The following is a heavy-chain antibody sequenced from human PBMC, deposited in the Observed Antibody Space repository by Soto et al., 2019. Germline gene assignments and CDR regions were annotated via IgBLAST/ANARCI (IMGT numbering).Heavy chain of an antibody. J-gene: IGHJ4*02. CDR3: ARESDSYFDY. CDR2: ISYDGSNK. Sequence: GGSLRLSCAASGFTFSSYAMHWVRKAPGKGLEWVAVISYDGSNKYYADSVKGRFTISRDKSKNTLYLQMNSLRAEDTAVYYCARESDSYFDYWGQGTLVTVSS. V-gene: IGHV3-30-3*01. CDR1: GFTFSSYA. D-gene: IGHD2-21*01.